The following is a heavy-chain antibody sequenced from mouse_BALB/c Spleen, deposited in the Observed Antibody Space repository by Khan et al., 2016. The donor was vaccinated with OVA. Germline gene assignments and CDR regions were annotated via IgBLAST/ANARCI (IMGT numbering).Heavy chain of an antibody. V-gene: IGHV1S81*02. J-gene: IGHJ3*01. CDR3: TISGYGTVGY. Sequence: VQLQQSGAELVKPGASVRLSCKASGYTFTSYYLYWVKQRPGQGLEWIGDINPSNGGTNFNEKFKTKATLTVDKSSSTAYMELSSLTSEDSAVYYCTISGYGTVGYWSQGTLVTVSA. CDR1: GYTFTSYY. D-gene: IGHD1-1*02. CDR2: INPSNGGT.